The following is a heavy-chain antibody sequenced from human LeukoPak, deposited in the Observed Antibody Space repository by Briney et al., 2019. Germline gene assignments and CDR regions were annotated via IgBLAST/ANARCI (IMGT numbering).Heavy chain of an antibody. CDR3: ARGTLRYSALR. D-gene: IGHD1-26*01. J-gene: IGHJ4*02. Sequence: PGETLSLSCTVSGVSISSYYWSWIRQPPGKGLEWVGDIYYSGSTNYNSSLKSRVTISVDTSKNQSSLKLSSVTAADTAVYYCARGTLRYSALRWGQGTLVTVSS. CDR1: GVSISSYY. CDR2: IYYSGST. V-gene: IGHV4-59*01.